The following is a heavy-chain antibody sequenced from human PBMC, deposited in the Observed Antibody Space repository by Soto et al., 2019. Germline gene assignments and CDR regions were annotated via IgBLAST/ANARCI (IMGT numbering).Heavy chain of an antibody. D-gene: IGHD3-10*01. CDR3: GHRTNLGSYHY. CDR2: IYWDDDK. V-gene: IGHV2-5*02. J-gene: IGHJ4*02. CDR1: GFSLSSTGVG. Sequence: QITLKESGPTLVKPTQTLTLTCTCSGFSLSSTGVGVGWIRQPPGKALEWLALIYWDDDKSYSPSLKSRLTITKDTSKNQVVLTMTNVDPVDTATYFCGHRTNLGSYHYWGQGTLVTVSS.